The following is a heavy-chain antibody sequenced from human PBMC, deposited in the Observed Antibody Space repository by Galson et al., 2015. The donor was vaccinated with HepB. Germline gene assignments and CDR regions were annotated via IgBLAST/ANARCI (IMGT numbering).Heavy chain of an antibody. CDR3: AKGYGLFDS. Sequence: SLRLSCAASGFTFSYYAMSWVRQAPGRGLEWISGTTGKGDSTFYADSVKGRFTVSKDNSNNMLYLQINSLRAEDAGLYFCAKGYGLFDSWGQGILVTVSS. V-gene: IGHV3-23*01. CDR1: GFTFSYYA. D-gene: IGHD5-18*01. J-gene: IGHJ5*01. CDR2: TTGKGDST.